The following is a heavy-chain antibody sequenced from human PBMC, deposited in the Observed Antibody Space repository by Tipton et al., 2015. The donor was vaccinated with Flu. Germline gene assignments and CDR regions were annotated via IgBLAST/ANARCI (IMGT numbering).Heavy chain of an antibody. CDR3: AIEGYSSSLNL. V-gene: IGHV4-38-2*01. D-gene: IGHD6-13*01. CDR2: IFHTGTM. CDR1: GDSIRGPYY. J-gene: IGHJ4*02. Sequence: TLSLTCAVSGDSIRGPYYWGWVRQPPGKGLEWIGNIFHTGTMYYNPSLKSRLTLSVDRSKNQFSLKLSSVTAADTAVYYCAIEGYSSSLNLWGQGTLVTVSS.